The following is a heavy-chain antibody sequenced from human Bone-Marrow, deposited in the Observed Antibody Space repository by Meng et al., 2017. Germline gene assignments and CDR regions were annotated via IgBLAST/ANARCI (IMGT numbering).Heavy chain of an antibody. V-gene: IGHV4-31*01. CDR1: GGSISSGGYY. D-gene: IGHD5-18*01. J-gene: IGHJ3*02. CDR3: ARGRYSYGHHAFDI. Sequence: SETLSLTCTVSGGSISSGGYYWIWIRQHPGKGLEWIGYIYYSGSTYYNPSLKSLVTISVDTSKNQFSLKLSSVTAADTAVYYCARGRYSYGHHAFDIWGQGTMVTVSS. CDR2: IYYSGST.